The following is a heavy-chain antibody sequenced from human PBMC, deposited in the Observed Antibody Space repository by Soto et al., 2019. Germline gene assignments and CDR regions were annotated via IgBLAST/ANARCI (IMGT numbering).Heavy chain of an antibody. CDR1: GYTFTSYG. CDR2: ISAYNGNT. Sequence: QVQLVQSGAEVKKPGASVKVSCKPSGYTFTSYGITWVRQAPGQGLEWMGWISAYNGNTNYAQKFQGRVTMTTDTTTITAYMGLRSLGSDDTAVYYCSCGWFWEFVYQFDYWGQGTLVTVSS. J-gene: IGHJ4*02. D-gene: IGHD3-10*01. CDR3: SCGWFWEFVYQFDY. V-gene: IGHV1-18*01.